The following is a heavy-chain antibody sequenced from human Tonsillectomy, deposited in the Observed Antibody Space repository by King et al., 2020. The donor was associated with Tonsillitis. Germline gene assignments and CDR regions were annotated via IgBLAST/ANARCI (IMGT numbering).Heavy chain of an antibody. D-gene: IGHD2-8*01. CDR2: ISYDGRKT. V-gene: IGHV3-30*18. CDR3: VKEVGQLMSLWYFDN. CDR1: GFTFSSYG. Sequence: VQLVESGGGVVQPGRSLRLSCAASGFTFSSYGMQWVRQAPGKGLEGVAVISYDGRKTYYADSVKGRFTSSRDNSKGTLYLQMNSLRTEDTAVYYCVKEVGQLMSLWYFDNWGQGTLVTVSS. J-gene: IGHJ4*02.